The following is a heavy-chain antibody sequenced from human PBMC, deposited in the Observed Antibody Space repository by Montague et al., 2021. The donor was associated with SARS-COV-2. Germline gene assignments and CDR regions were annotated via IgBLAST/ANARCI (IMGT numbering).Heavy chain of an antibody. CDR3: VRERWYRFDA. J-gene: IGHJ5*02. CDR1: GFVFDDLY. V-gene: IGHV3-72*01. D-gene: IGHD4-23*01. CDR2: RRNKIGSFAT. Sequence: FLRLSCAASGFVFDDLYMGWVRQAPGKGLEWVGLRRNKIGSFATDYAASVRGRFTISRDESESILYLQMNSLKNEDTAVYFCVRERWYRFDAWGQGTLVTVSS.